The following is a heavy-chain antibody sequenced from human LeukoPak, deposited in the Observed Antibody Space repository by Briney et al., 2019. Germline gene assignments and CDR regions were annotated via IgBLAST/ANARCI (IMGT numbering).Heavy chain of an antibody. V-gene: IGHV4-59*12. CDR1: GGSISSYY. D-gene: IGHD2-21*02. J-gene: IGHJ4*02. CDR2: VYYGGTT. Sequence: SETLSLTCTVSGGSISSYYWSWIRQPPGKGLEWIGYVYYGGTTNYNPSLKSRVTISVDTSKNQFSLKLSSVTAADTAVYYCASFYCGGDCYSEGGDYWGQGTLVTVSS. CDR3: ASFYCGGDCYSEGGDY.